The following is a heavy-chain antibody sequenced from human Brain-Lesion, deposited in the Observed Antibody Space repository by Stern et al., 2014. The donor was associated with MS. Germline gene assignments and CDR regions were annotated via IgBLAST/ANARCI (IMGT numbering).Heavy chain of an antibody. CDR3: ARDITGSSAYFAY. V-gene: IGHV3-9*01. CDR1: GFTFYDYA. CDR2: ISWNSGTI. J-gene: IGHJ4*02. D-gene: IGHD1-14*01. Sequence: VQLVESGGDLVQPGRSLRLSCAAFGFTFYDYAMHWVRHAPGKGLEWVAGISWNSGTIGYADSVKGRFTTSRDNAYSSLYLQMNSLRPEDTALYYCARDITGSSAYFAYWGQGTLVTVSS.